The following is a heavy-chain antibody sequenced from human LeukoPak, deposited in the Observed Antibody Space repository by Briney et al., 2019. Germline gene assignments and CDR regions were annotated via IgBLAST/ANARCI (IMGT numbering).Heavy chain of an antibody. D-gene: IGHD6-13*01. V-gene: IGHV3-30*03. CDR2: ISYDGSNK. CDR3: ARDPNPRVAAAGAYDAFDI. Sequence: PGGSLRLSCAASGFTFSSYGMHWVRQAPGKGLEWVAVISYDGSNKYYADSVKGRFTISRDNSKNTLYLQMNSLRAEDTAVYYCARDPNPRVAAAGAYDAFDIWGQGTMVTVSS. J-gene: IGHJ3*02. CDR1: GFTFSSYG.